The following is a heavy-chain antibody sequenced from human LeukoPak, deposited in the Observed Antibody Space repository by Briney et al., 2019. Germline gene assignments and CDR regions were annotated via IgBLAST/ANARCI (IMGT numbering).Heavy chain of an antibody. CDR2: IYYSGST. D-gene: IGHD6-6*01. Sequence: SETLSLTCTVSGGSISSSSYYWGWLRQPPGKGLDRIGRIYYSGSTYYNPSPKCRVTISVDTAKKQFSLKLSSVTAADTAVYYCARLEYSSSSFDYWGQGTLVTVSS. J-gene: IGHJ4*02. CDR1: GGSISSSSYY. CDR3: ARLEYSSSSFDY. V-gene: IGHV4-39*01.